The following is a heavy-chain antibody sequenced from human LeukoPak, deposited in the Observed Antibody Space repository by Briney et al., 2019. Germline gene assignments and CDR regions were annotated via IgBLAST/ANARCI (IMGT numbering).Heavy chain of an antibody. D-gene: IGHD1-26*01. CDR1: GGTFSSYA. CDR2: IIPIFGTA. V-gene: IGHV1-69*05. Sequence: GASVKVSCKASGGTFSSYAISWVRQAPGQGLEWMGGIIPIFGTANYAQEFQGRVTITTDESTSTAYMELSSLRSEDTAVYYCARDHSGSYYLDYWGQGTLVTVSS. CDR3: ARDHSGSYYLDY. J-gene: IGHJ4*02.